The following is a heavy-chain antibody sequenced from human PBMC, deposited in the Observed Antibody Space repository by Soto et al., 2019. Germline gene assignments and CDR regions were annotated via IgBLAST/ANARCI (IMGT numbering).Heavy chain of an antibody. J-gene: IGHJ6*02. V-gene: IGHV3-30*18. Sequence: PGGSLRLSCAASGFTFSSYGMHWVRQAPGKGLEWVAVISYDGSNKYYADSVKGRFTISRDNSKNTLYLQMNSLGAEDTAVYYCAKDGGSGPGDYYGMDVWGQGTTVTVSS. CDR2: ISYDGSNK. CDR1: GFTFSSYG. CDR3: AKDGGSGPGDYYGMDV. D-gene: IGHD3-10*01.